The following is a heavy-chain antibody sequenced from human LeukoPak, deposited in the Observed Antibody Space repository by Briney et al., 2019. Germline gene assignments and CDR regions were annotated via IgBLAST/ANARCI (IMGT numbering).Heavy chain of an antibody. V-gene: IGHV1-8*01. CDR2: MNPNSGNT. D-gene: IGHD6-19*01. CDR3: AIAAVAGTLPYYYHYYYMDV. CDR1: GYTFTSYD. J-gene: IGHJ6*03. Sequence: GASVKVSCKASGYTFTSYDINWVRQATGQGLEWMGWMNPNSGNTGYAQKFQGRVTMTRNTSISTAYMELSSLRSEDTAVYYCAIAAVAGTLPYYYHYYYMDVWGKGTTVTVSS.